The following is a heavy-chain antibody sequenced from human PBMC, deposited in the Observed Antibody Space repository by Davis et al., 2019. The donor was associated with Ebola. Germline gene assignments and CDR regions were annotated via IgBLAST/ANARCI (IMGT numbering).Heavy chain of an antibody. V-gene: IGHV4-39*01. CDR1: GGSISSSSYY. J-gene: IGHJ6*02. D-gene: IGHD5-12*01. CDR3: AGGQNSGYDWYYYYGMDV. Sequence: MPSETLSLTCTVSGGSISSSSYYWGWIRQPPGKGLEWIGSIYYSGSTYYNPSLKSRVTISVDTSKNQFSLKLSSVTAADTAVYYCAGGQNSGYDWYYYYGMDVWGQGTTVTVSS. CDR2: IYYSGST.